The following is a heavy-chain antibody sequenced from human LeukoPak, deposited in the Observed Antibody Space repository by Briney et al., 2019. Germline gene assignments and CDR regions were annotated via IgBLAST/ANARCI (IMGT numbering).Heavy chain of an antibody. CDR3: AKEGYYGSGSYYFDY. CDR2: ISGSGGST. J-gene: IGHJ4*02. CDR1: GFTFSSYA. V-gene: IGHV3-23*01. Sequence: PGRSLRLSCAASGFTFSSYAMSWVRQAPGKGLEWVSAISGSGGSTYYADSVKGRFTISRDNSKNTLYLQMNSLRAEDTAVYYCAKEGYYGSGSYYFDYWGQGTLVTVSS. D-gene: IGHD3-10*01.